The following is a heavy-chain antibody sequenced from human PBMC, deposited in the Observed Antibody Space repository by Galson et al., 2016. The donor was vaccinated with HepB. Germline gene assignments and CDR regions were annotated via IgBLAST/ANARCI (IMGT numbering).Heavy chain of an antibody. CDR3: ARMRYSSGWLDGFDI. V-gene: IGHV3-21*01. J-gene: IGHJ3*02. Sequence: SLRLSCAVSGFSFRSHAMNWARQAPGKGLEWVSSISSGSSYTYYADSVKGRFTISRDNARNSLYLQMNSLRVEDTALYYCARMRYSSGWLDGFDIWGQGTMVTVSS. CDR1: GFSFRSHA. CDR2: ISSGSSYT. D-gene: IGHD6-19*01.